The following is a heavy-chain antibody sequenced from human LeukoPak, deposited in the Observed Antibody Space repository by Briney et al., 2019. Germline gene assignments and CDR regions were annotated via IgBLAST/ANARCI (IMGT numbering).Heavy chain of an antibody. D-gene: IGHD2/OR15-2a*01. V-gene: IGHV3-30*02. CDR3: AKDGTSYYYIYY. CDR1: GFTFSSYG. J-gene: IGHJ4*02. Sequence: PGGSLRLSCAASGFTFSSYGMHWVRQAPGKGLEWVAFIRYDGSKKYYADSVKGRFTISRDNSKNTQYLQMNSLRGDDTAVYYCAKDGTSYYYIYYWGQGTLVTVSS. CDR2: IRYDGSKK.